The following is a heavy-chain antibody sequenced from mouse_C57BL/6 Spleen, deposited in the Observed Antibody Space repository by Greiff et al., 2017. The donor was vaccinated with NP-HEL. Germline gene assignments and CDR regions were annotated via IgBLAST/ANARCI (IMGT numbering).Heavy chain of an antibody. V-gene: IGHV3-6*01. CDR2: ISYDGSN. Sequence: DVQLQESGPGLVKPSQSLSLTCSVTGYSITSGYYWNWIRQFPGNKLEWMGYISYDGSNNYNPSFKNRISITRDTSKNQFFLKLNSVTTEDTATYYCARDQDYGSRGFAYWGQGTLVTVSA. CDR1: GYSITSGYY. D-gene: IGHD1-1*01. J-gene: IGHJ3*01. CDR3: ARDQDYGSRGFAY.